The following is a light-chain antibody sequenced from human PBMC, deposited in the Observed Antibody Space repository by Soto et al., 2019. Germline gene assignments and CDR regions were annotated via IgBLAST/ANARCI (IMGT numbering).Light chain of an antibody. J-gene: IGKJ2*01. CDR3: QQYYNTPSYT. Sequence: DIVMTQSPDSLAVSLGERATINCKSSQSVLYSSNNKNYLAWYQQKPGLPPKLLIYWASTRESGVPDRFSGSGSGTDFTPTISSLQAEDVAVYYCQQYYNTPSYTFGQGTKLEI. CDR2: WAS. CDR1: QSVLYSSNNKNY. V-gene: IGKV4-1*01.